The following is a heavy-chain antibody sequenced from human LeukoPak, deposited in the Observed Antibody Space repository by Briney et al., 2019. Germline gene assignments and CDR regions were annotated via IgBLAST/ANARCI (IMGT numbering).Heavy chain of an antibody. CDR1: GASISHYF. Sequence: SETLSLTCTVSGASISHYFWSWIRQPPGKGLESIGNIYYTGISNYNPSLKSRVTISVDTSKNQFSLKLSSVIAADTAVYYCARFPGSAEYRHYYYMDVWGKGTTVAVSS. CDR3: ARFPGSAEYRHYYYMDV. V-gene: IGHV4-59*01. CDR2: IYYTGIS. D-gene: IGHD2-15*01. J-gene: IGHJ6*03.